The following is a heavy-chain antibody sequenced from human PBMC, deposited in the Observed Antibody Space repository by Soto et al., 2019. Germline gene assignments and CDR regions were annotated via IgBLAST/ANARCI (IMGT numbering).Heavy chain of an antibody. D-gene: IGHD3-22*01. Sequence: SETLSLTCTVSADSLSEYYWSWIRQPPGKGLQWFVYIYNSGNINYNPSHKGRVTISVDMSKNQLSLRLSSVTAADTAVYFCARGGGPYYYDIGGRDALDIWGQGTMVTVSS. CDR2: IYNSGNI. CDR3: ARGGGPYYYDIGGRDALDI. V-gene: IGHV4-59*01. J-gene: IGHJ3*02. CDR1: ADSLSEYY.